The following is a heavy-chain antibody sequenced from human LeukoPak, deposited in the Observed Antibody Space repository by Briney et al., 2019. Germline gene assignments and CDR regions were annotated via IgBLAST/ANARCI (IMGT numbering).Heavy chain of an antibody. CDR3: AKEWELPGLYDY. Sequence: GRSLRLSCAASGFTFSSYGMHWVRQAPGKGLEWVAVISYDGSNKYYADSVKGRFTISRDNSKNTLYLQMNSLRAEDTAVYYCAKEWELPGLYDYWGQGTLVTVSS. CDR2: ISYDGSNK. D-gene: IGHD1-26*01. CDR1: GFTFSSYG. J-gene: IGHJ4*02. V-gene: IGHV3-30*18.